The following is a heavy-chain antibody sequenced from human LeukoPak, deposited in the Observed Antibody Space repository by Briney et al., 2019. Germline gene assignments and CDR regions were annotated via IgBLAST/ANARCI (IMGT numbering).Heavy chain of an antibody. J-gene: IGHJ4*02. V-gene: IGHV3-74*01. D-gene: IGHD2-8*01. CDR1: GFTFSSYW. CDR3: ARDNGENYHTAFDY. Sequence: GGSLRLSCAASGFTFSSYWIHWVRQVPGKGLVWVSRIYGDGRTTTYADSVKGRFTISRDNAKNTLYLQMNSLRAEDTAVYYCARDNGENYHTAFDYWGQGTLVTVSS. CDR2: IYGDGRTT.